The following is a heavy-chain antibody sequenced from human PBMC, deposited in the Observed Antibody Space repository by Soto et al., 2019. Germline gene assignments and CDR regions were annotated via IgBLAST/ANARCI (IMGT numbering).Heavy chain of an antibody. CDR3: TTPGDVEMATISYYYYGMDV. CDR1: GSTFSNAW. D-gene: IGHD5-12*01. V-gene: IGHV3-15*07. J-gene: IGHJ6*02. CDR2: IKSKTDGGTT. Sequence: EVQLVESGGGLVKPGGSLRLSCAASGSTFSNAWMNWVRQAPGKGLEWVGRIKSKTDGGTTDYAAPVKGRFTISRDDSKNTLYLQMNSLKTEDTAVYYCTTPGDVEMATISYYYYGMDVWGQGTTVTVSS.